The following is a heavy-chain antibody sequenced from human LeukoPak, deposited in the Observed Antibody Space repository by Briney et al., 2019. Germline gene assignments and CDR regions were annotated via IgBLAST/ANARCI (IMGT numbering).Heavy chain of an antibody. CDR2: IHHSGST. D-gene: IGHD5-12*01. J-gene: IGHJ4*02. V-gene: IGHV4-59*01. Sequence: MALETLSLTCTLSGGSISTYYWSWIRQPPGKGLEWIGYIHHSGSTNYNPSLKSRVTISVDTSKNQFSLKLSSVTAADTAVYYCARGGGYASPIGYWGQGALVTVSS. CDR1: GGSISTYY. CDR3: ARGGGYASPIGY.